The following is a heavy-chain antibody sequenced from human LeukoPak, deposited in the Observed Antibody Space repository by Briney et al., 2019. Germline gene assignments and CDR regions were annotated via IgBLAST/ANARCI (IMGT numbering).Heavy chain of an antibody. Sequence: SETLSLTCAVYGGSFSGYYWSLIRQPPGKGLEWIGEINHSGSTNYNPSLKSRVTISVDTSKNQFSLKLSSVTAADTAVYYCAGGLKNYYYYMDVWGKGTTVTVSS. J-gene: IGHJ6*03. CDR2: INHSGST. CDR3: AGGLKNYYYYMDV. V-gene: IGHV4-34*01. CDR1: GGSFSGYY.